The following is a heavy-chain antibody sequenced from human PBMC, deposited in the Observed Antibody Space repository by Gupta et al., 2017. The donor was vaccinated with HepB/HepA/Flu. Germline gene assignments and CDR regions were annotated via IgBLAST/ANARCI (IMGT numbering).Heavy chain of an antibody. CDR3: ARDSCSGGSCYYHYGMDV. CDR1: GYTFTSYD. Sequence: QVQLVQSGAEVKKPGASVKVSCKASGYTFTSYDLNWVRQANGQGLEWMGWMNPNSGNTGFVQKFQGRVTMTRNTSIGTVYMELSSLRSEDTAVYYCARDSCSGGSCYYHYGMDVWGQGTTVTVSS. J-gene: IGHJ6*02. CDR2: MNPNSGNT. D-gene: IGHD2-15*01. V-gene: IGHV1-8*01.